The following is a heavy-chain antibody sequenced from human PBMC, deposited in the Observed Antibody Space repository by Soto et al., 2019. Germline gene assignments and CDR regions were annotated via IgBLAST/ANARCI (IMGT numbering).Heavy chain of an antibody. J-gene: IGHJ4*02. Sequence: SETLSLTCSVPGGSISTVGHYWTWIRQPPGKGLEWIGSIYHTGSTYYSKSLRSRLTMSVDTSKSQFSLRLSSVTAADTAVYYCARATGTLRSRNCDYWGQGSVVTVLL. CDR2: IYHTGST. D-gene: IGHD1-1*01. CDR3: ARATGTLRSRNCDY. CDR1: GGSISTVGHY. V-gene: IGHV4-31*03.